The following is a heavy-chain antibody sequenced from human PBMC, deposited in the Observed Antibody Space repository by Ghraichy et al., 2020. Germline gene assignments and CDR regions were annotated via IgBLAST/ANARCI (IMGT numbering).Heavy chain of an antibody. CDR3: AREVFGVVIGSFRWFDP. CDR1: GFTFSSYW. Sequence: LSLTCAASGFTFSSYWMSWVRQAPGKGLEWVANIKQDGSEKYYVDSVKGRFTISRDNAKNSLYLQMNSLRAEDTAVYYCAREVFGVVIGSFRWFDPWGQGTLVTFSS. V-gene: IGHV3-7*01. CDR2: IKQDGSEK. D-gene: IGHD3-3*01. J-gene: IGHJ5*02.